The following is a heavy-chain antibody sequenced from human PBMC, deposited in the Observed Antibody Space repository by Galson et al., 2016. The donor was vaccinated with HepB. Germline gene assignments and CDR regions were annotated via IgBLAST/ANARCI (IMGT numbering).Heavy chain of an antibody. V-gene: IGHV5-51*01. CDR2: IGPGDSDI. D-gene: IGHD3-3*01. Sequence: QSGAEVKKPGEALKISCKGSKYSFTNDWIGWVRQTPGKGLEWMGIIGPGDSDIRYRPSFQGQVIISVDKSISTAYLQWRSLQASDTAMYYCVRISEVTGFGIVLKKGPADYWGQGTLITVSS. CDR3: VRISEVTGFGIVLKKGPADY. J-gene: IGHJ4*02. CDR1: KYSFTNDW.